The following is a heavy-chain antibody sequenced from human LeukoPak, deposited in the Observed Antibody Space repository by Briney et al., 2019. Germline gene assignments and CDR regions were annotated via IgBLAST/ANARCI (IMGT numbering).Heavy chain of an antibody. CDR3: AELGITMIGGV. D-gene: IGHD3-10*02. CDR2: ISTSGNSI. J-gene: IGHJ6*04. V-gene: IGHV3-11*04. CDR1: GFTFSDYY. Sequence: GGSLRLSCAASGFTFSDYYLSWIRQAPGKGLEWVSYISTSGNSIYYADSVKGRFTISRDNAKNSLSLQMNSLRAEDTAVYYCAELGITMIGGVWGKGTTVTISS.